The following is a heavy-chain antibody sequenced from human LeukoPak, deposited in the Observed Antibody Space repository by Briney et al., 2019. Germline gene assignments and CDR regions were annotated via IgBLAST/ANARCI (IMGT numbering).Heavy chain of an antibody. V-gene: IGHV3-9*01. CDR3: ARALPSPANDAFDI. CDR1: GFTFDDYA. Sequence: GGSLRLSCAASGFTFDDYAMHWVRQAPGKGLEWVSGISWNSGSIGYADSVKGRFTISRDNAKNSLYLQMNSLRAEDTALYYCARALPSPANDAFDIWGQGTMVTVSS. D-gene: IGHD2-2*01. J-gene: IGHJ3*02. CDR2: ISWNSGSI.